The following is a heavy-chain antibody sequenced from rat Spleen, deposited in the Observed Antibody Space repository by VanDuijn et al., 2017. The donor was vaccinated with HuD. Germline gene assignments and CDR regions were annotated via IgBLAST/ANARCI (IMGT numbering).Heavy chain of an antibody. CDR2: ISYEGSST. Sequence: EVQLVESGGGLVQPGRSLKLSCAASGFTFSDYYMAWVRQAPKKDLEWVASISYEGSSTYYGDSVKGRFTISRDNTKTTLFLQMDSLRSEDTATYYCARPNYPGFNYFDYWGQGVMVTVSS. J-gene: IGHJ2*01. V-gene: IGHV5-22*01. CDR3: ARPNYPGFNYFDY. CDR1: GFTFSDYY. D-gene: IGHD1-4*01.